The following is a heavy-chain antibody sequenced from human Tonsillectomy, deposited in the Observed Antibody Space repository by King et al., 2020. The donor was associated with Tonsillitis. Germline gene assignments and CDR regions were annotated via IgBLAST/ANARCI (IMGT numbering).Heavy chain of an antibody. CDR2: INTYNANT. CDR1: GYTFTSYG. Sequence: QLVQSGAEVKKPGASVKVSCKASGYTFTSYGFSWVRQAPGQGLEWMGWINTYNANTNYAQKLQDRVTMTTDTSTSTAYMELRSLRSDDTAVYYCASGRPPPGEVHYYYYGMDVWGQGTTVTVSS. J-gene: IGHJ6*02. CDR3: ASGRPPPGEVHYYYYGMDV. D-gene: IGHD3-10*01. V-gene: IGHV1-18*01.